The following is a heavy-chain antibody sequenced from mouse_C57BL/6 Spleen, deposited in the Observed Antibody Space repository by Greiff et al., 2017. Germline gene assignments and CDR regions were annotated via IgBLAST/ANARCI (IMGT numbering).Heavy chain of an antibody. CDR2: IDPSDSYT. CDR1: GYTFTSYW. V-gene: IGHV1-69*01. Sequence: QVQLQQSGAELVKPGASVKLSCKASGYTFTSYWMHWVKQRPGQGLEWIGEIDPSDSYTNYHQKFKGKSTSTVDQSSSTAYMQLSSLTSEDSAVYNCARNDYGGAGFAYWGQETLVSV. CDR3: ARNDYGGAGFAY. J-gene: IGHJ3*01. D-gene: IGHD2-4*01.